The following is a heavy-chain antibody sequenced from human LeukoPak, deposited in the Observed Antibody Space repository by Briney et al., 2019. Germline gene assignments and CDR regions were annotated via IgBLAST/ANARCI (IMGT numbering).Heavy chain of an antibody. Sequence: SETLSLTCAVYGGSFSGYYWSWIRQRPGKGLEWIGEINHSGSTNYNPSLKSRVTISVDTSKNQFSLKLSSVTAADTAVYYCASLGRNVDTAMDTDYWGQGTLVTVSS. D-gene: IGHD5-18*01. J-gene: IGHJ4*02. CDR1: GGSFSGYY. CDR2: INHSGST. V-gene: IGHV4-34*01. CDR3: ASLGRNVDTAMDTDY.